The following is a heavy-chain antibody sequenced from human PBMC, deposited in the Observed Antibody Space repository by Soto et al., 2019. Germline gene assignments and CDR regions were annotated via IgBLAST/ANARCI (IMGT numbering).Heavy chain of an antibody. J-gene: IGHJ6*02. CDR2: ISDIGST. CDR1: GGSITSYY. CDR3: ARSIPDSRGGGMDV. Sequence: SETLSLTCTVSGGSITSYYWTWIRQPPGQGLEWIGYISDIGSTSYNPSLTSRVTMLVDTSKKQFSLKLSSVTEADSAVYFCARSIPDSRGGGMDVWGQGATVTVSS. V-gene: IGHV4-59*01. D-gene: IGHD3-10*01.